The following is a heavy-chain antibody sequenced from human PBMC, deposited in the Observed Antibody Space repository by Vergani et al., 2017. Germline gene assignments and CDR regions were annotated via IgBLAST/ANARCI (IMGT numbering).Heavy chain of an antibody. CDR3: AGGGFENSSPFDY. J-gene: IGHJ4*02. CDR2: IIPILGIA. D-gene: IGHD6-6*01. V-gene: IGHV1-69*04. CDR1: GGTFSSYA. Sequence: QVQLVQSGAEVKKPGASVKVSCKASGGTFSSYAISWVRQAPGQGLEWMGRIIPILGIANYAQKFQGRVTITADKSTSTANMELSSLRSEDTAVYYCAGGGFENSSPFDYWGQGTLVTVSS.